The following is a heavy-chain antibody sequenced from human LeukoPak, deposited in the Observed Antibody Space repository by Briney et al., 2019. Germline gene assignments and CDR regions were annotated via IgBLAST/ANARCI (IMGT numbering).Heavy chain of an antibody. CDR1: GGSFSGYY. CDR3: ARKPRGVGAFDI. V-gene: IGHV4-59*01. CDR2: IYYSGST. D-gene: IGHD3-10*01. J-gene: IGHJ3*02. Sequence: KPSETLSLTCAVYGGSFSGYYWSWIRQPPGKGLEWIGYIYYSGSTNYNPSLKSRVTISVDTSKNQFSLKLSSVTAADTAVYYCARKPRGVGAFDIWGQGTMVTVSS.